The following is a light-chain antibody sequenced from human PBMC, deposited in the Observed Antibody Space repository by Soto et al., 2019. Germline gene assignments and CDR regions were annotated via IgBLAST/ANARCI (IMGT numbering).Light chain of an antibody. CDR3: QQYNSYS. CDR1: QRVGSNY. Sequence: EMVLTHSPGTRSWWLCEKATLSCRASQRVGSNYLAWYQQKPGQSPRLLIQDASGRATGIPDRVRGSGSGTDFTLPISSLQPDDFATYDCQQYNSYSFGQGTKVDIK. V-gene: IGKV3-20*01. CDR2: DAS. J-gene: IGKJ1*01.